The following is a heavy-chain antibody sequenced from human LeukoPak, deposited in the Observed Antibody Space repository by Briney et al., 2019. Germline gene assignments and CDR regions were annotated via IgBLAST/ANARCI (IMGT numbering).Heavy chain of an antibody. CDR2: ISYDGSNK. J-gene: IGHJ4*02. CDR1: GFTFSSYS. CDR3: ARDPGYYDSSGYLDY. V-gene: IGHV3-30*03. D-gene: IGHD3-22*01. Sequence: GGSLRLSCAASGFTFSSYSMNWVRQAPGKGLEWVAVISYDGSNKYYADSVKGRFTTSRDNSKNTLYLQMNSLRAEDTAVYYCARDPGYYDSSGYLDYWGQGTLVTVSS.